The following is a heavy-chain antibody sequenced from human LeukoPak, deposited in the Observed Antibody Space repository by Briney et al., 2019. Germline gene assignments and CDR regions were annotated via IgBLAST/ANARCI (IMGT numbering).Heavy chain of an antibody. Sequence: GESLKISCKGSGYIFTSYWIGWVRQMPGKGLEWMGVIFPADSDTSYSPSFQGQVTISADRFISTAYLQWSSLKASDTAIYYCARGLASDYWGQGTLVTVSS. J-gene: IGHJ4*02. V-gene: IGHV5-51*01. CDR1: GYIFTSYW. CDR2: IFPADSDT. CDR3: ARGLASDY.